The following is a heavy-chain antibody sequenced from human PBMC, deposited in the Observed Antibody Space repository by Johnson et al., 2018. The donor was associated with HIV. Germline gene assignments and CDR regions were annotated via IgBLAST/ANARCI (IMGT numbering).Heavy chain of an antibody. CDR3: ARGLDDYDSSDVDALDI. V-gene: IGHV3-74*01. CDR1: GFDFSSSW. J-gene: IGHJ3*02. CDR2: IRNDGSAT. Sequence: VQLVESGGGLVQPGGSLRLSCAASGFDFSSSWMHWVRQAPGKGLVWVSRIRNDGSATTYADSVKGRFTISSDNSRNALYLQLNSLRAEDTAVYYCARGLDDYDSSDVDALDIWGQGTMVTVSS. D-gene: IGHD3-22*01.